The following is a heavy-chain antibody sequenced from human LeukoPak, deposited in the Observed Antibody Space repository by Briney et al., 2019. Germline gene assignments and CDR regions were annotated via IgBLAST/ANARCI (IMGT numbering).Heavy chain of an antibody. CDR1: GYSFTSYC. Sequence: GESLQISCKGSGYSFTSYCIGWVRQMPGKGLEWLGIIYPGDCDTRYSPSFQGQVTISADKSISTAYLQWSSLKASGTAMYYCARLSPSGLEYYFDYWGQGTLVTVSS. V-gene: IGHV5-51*01. D-gene: IGHD6-19*01. CDR3: ARLSPSGLEYYFDY. CDR2: IYPGDCDT. J-gene: IGHJ4*02.